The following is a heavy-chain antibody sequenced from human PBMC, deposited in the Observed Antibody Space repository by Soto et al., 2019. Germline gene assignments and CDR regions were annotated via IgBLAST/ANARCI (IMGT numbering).Heavy chain of an antibody. J-gene: IGHJ4*02. CDR3: ARGPYSGGFDY. CDR1: GFTFSSSG. CDR2: IWYDGSEK. V-gene: IGHV3-33*01. D-gene: IGHD6-19*01. Sequence: QVQLVESGGGVVQPGRSLRLSCAASGFTFSSSGMHWVRQAPGKGLEWVALIWYDGSEKYYADSVKGRFTISRDNPKNTLYLQMNSLRAEDTAVYYCARGPYSGGFDYWGQGTLVTVSS.